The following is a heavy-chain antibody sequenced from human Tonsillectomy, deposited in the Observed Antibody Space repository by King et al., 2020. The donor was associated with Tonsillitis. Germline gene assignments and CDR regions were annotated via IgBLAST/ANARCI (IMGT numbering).Heavy chain of an antibody. CDR1: GFTFSNAW. J-gene: IGHJ4*02. CDR3: TTSGTLHLLVLVDSTLTNY. V-gene: IGHV3-15*01. D-gene: IGHD2/OR15-2a*01. Sequence: VQLVESGGGLVKPGGSLRLSCAASGFTFSNAWMSWVRQAPGKGLEWVGRIKSKTDGGTTDYATPVKGRFTISRDDSKDTLYLQMNSLKTEDTAVYYCTTSGTLHLLVLVDSTLTNYWGQGTLVTVSS. CDR2: IKSKTDGGTT.